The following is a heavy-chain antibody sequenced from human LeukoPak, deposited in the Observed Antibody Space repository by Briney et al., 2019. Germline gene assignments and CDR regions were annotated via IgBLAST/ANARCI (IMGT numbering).Heavy chain of an antibody. D-gene: IGHD4-17*01. CDR1: GFTFSSYW. CDR2: INSDGSST. V-gene: IGHV3-74*01. CDR3: ARVAGDYDYYYYYYYMDV. J-gene: IGHJ6*03. Sequence: GGSLRLSCAASGFTFSSYWMHGVRQAPGKGLVWVSRINSDGSSTSYADSVKGRFTISRDNAKNTLYLQMNSLRAEDTAVYYCARVAGDYDYYYYYYYMDVWGKGTTVTVSS.